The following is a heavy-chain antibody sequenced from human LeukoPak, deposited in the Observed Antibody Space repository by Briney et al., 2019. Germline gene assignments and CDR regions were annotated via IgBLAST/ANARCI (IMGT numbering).Heavy chain of an antibody. CDR1: GFTFSSYA. V-gene: IGHV3-30-3*01. CDR2: ISYDGSNK. CDR3: ARDGNTAMVIFHYHFDY. Sequence: GGSLRLSCAASGFTFSSYAMHWVRQAPGNRLEWVAVISYDGSNKYYADSVKGRFTISRDNSKNTLYLQMNSLRAEDTAVYYCARDGNTAMVIFHYHFDYWGQGTLVTVSS. J-gene: IGHJ4*02. D-gene: IGHD5-18*01.